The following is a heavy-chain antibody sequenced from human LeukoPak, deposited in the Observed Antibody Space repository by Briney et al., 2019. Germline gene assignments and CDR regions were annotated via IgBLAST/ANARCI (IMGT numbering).Heavy chain of an antibody. Sequence: SETLSLTCTVSGGSIINTDSYWGWIRQPPGKGLEWIGNIDYSGGTYYNPSLQSRLTMSIDTSKNQFSLRLNSVTAADTAVYYCARGRLWNNSHYYLAVWGKGTTVTVSS. CDR1: GGSIINTDSY. V-gene: IGHV4-39*07. CDR3: ARGRLWNNSHYYLAV. D-gene: IGHD1/OR15-1a*01. J-gene: IGHJ6*03. CDR2: IDYSGGT.